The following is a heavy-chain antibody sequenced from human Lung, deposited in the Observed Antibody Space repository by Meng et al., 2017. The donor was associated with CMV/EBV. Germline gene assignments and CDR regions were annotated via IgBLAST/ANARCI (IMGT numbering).Heavy chain of an antibody. CDR2: INPSGGST. D-gene: IGHD2-2*02. Sequence: ASVKVSCKASGYTFTSYYMHWVRQAPGQGLEWMGIINPSGGSTSYAQKFQGRVTMTRDTSTSTVYVELSSLRSEDTAVYYCARLYCSSTSCYTAGYFQHWGQGTXVTVSS. J-gene: IGHJ1*01. CDR3: ARLYCSSTSCYTAGYFQH. V-gene: IGHV1-46*01. CDR1: GYTFTSYY.